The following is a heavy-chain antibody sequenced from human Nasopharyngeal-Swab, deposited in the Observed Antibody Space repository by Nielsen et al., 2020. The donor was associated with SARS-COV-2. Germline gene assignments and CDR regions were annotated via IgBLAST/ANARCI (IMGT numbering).Heavy chain of an antibody. CDR2: ISSSGSTI. V-gene: IGHV3-11*01. J-gene: IGHJ6*02. D-gene: IGHD2-15*01. CDR1: GFNFSDYY. Sequence: LSLTCAASGFNFSDYYMSWIRQAPGKGLEWISYISSSGSTIYYADSVKGRLTISRDNAKNSLYLQVNSLRAEDTAVYYCARGYCSSGSCYAKHYGMDVWGQGTTVTVSS. CDR3: ARGYCSSGSCYAKHYGMDV.